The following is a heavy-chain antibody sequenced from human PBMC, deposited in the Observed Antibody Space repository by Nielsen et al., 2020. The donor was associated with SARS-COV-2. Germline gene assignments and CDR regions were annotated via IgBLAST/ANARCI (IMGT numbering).Heavy chain of an antibody. V-gene: IGHV3-21*01. D-gene: IGHD6-13*01. CDR2: ISSSSSYI. CDR3: ARDTRTGIAAAQTLYDAFDI. Sequence: GGSLKISCAASGFTFSSYSMNWVRQAPGKGLEWVSSISSSSSYIYYADSVKGRFTISRDNAKNSLYLQMNSLRAEDTAVYYCARDTRTGIAAAQTLYDAFDIWGQGTMVTVSS. J-gene: IGHJ3*02. CDR1: GFTFSSYS.